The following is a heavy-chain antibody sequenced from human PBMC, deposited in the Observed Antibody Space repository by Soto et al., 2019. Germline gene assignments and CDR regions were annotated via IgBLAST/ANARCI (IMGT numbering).Heavy chain of an antibody. D-gene: IGHD5-12*01. Sequence: PSEPMPLPYTVYGGTIRDHYWRWISQPPGEGLEWIGEINHSGSTNYNPSLKSRVTISVDTSKNQFSLKLSSVTAADTAVYYCASAVDIVATIGGYYYYGMDVWGQGTTVTVSS. CDR3: ASAVDIVATIGGYYYYGMDV. CDR2: INHSGST. J-gene: IGHJ6*02. CDR1: GGTIRDHY. V-gene: IGHV4-34*01.